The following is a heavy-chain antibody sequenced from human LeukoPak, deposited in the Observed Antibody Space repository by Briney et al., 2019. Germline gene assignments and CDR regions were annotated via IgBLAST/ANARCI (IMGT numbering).Heavy chain of an antibody. Sequence: PSETLSLTCTVSGYSISSGYYWGWIRQPPGKGLEWIGSIYHSGSTHYNPSLKSRVTISVDTSKKQFSLKLSSVTAADTAVYYCARTTESYDRSGYRVYYFDYWGQGTLVTVSS. CDR3: ARTTESYDRSGYRVYYFDY. CDR2: IYHSGST. V-gene: IGHV4-38-2*02. J-gene: IGHJ4*02. CDR1: GYSISSGYY. D-gene: IGHD3-22*01.